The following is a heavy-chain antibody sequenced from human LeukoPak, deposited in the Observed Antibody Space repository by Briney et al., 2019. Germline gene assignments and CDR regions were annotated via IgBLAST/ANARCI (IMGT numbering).Heavy chain of an antibody. CDR1: GYTFTSYY. CDR2: INPGGGST. CDR3: ARDQEGFDY. V-gene: IGHV1-46*01. Sequence: ASVKVSCKASGYTFTSYYIHWVRQAPGQGLEWVGIINPGGGSTNYAQKFQGRVTMTRDTSTSTVYMELRSLRSEDTAVYYCARDQEGFDYWGQGTLVTVSS. J-gene: IGHJ4*02.